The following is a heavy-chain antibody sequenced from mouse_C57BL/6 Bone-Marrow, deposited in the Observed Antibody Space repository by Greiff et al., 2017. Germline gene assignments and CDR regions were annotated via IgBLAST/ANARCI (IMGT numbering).Heavy chain of an antibody. J-gene: IGHJ2*01. Sequence: QVQLQQPGTELVKPGASVKLSCKASGYTFTSYWMHWVKQRPGQGLEWIGNINPSNGGTNYNEKFKSKATLTVDKSSSTAYMQLSSLTSEDSAVYYCARGSLTTVALYYFDYWGQGTTLTVSS. CDR3: ARGSLTTVALYYFDY. D-gene: IGHD1-1*01. CDR2: INPSNGGT. CDR1: GYTFTSYW. V-gene: IGHV1-53*01.